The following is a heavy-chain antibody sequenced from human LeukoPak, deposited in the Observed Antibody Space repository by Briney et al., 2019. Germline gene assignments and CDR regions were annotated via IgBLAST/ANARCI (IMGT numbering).Heavy chain of an antibody. V-gene: IGHV3-23*01. J-gene: IGHJ4*02. CDR1: GFTFSSYA. D-gene: IGHD6-19*01. CDR2: ISGSGGNT. Sequence: GGSLRLSCAASGFTFSSYAMTWVRQAPGKGLEWVSGISGSGGNTYYADSVKGRFSISRDNSKNTLYLQMNSLRAEDTAVYYCAKTGSVAGNNVDYWGQGTLDTVSS. CDR3: AKTGSVAGNNVDY.